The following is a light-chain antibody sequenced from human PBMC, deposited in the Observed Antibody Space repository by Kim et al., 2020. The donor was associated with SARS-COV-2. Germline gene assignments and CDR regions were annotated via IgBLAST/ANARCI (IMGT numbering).Light chain of an antibody. Sequence: SSELTQDPAVSVALGQTVRITCQGDSLRKYYATWYQQKSGQAPVLVSYGRDKRPSGIPDRFSGSSSGDTSSLTITGAQAADEADYYCKSRDSRGKVVFGGGTQLTVL. J-gene: IGLJ2*01. CDR1: SLRKYY. CDR2: GRD. CDR3: KSRDSRGKVV. V-gene: IGLV3-19*01.